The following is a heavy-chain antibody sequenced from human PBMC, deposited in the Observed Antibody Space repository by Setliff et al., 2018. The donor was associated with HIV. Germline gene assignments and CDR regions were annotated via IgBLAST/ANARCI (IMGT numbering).Heavy chain of an antibody. J-gene: IGHJ6*03. CDR1: GFTFSSYW. V-gene: IGHV3-7*03. CDR2: IKEDGSEK. Sequence: PGGSLRLSCAASGFTFSSYWMSWVRQAPGKGLEWVANIKEDGSEKYHVDSVKGRFTISRDNAKNSLYLQMNSLRTEDTALYYCAKEGGSERMPFFYYYMDVWGKGTTVTVSS. D-gene: IGHD3-10*01. CDR3: AKEGGSERMPFFYYYMDV.